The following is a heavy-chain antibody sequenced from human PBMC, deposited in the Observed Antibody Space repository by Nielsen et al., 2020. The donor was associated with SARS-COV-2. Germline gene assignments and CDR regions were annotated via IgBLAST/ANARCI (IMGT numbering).Heavy chain of an antibody. V-gene: IGHV5-10-1*01. D-gene: IGHD1-1*01. CDR2: IDPSDSYT. CDR1: GYRFPDYW. CDR3: ARRNGIEDGLDV. Sequence: GESLKISCQGSGYRFPDYWITWVRQLPGKGLEWMGRIDPSDSYTNYSPSSQGHVTISVDKSVSTVYLHWSSLKASDTAMYYCARRNGIEDGLDVWGQGTTVTVSS. J-gene: IGHJ6*02.